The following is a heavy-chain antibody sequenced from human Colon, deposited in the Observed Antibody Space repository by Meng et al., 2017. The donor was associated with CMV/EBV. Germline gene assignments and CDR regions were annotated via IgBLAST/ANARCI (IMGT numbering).Heavy chain of an antibody. CDR1: GYTFTGYL. CDR3: GTFGGDFDY. Sequence: QVPRMQSGAEMREPGAVVKCSCKASGYTFTGYLIHWVRQAPGQGLEWMGWINPYSGDTIYAQKFEVGVTMTRDASITTAYLELSSLKSDDTAVYYCGTFGGDFDYWGQGTLVTVSS. J-gene: IGHJ4*02. D-gene: IGHD3-3*01. CDR2: INPYSGDT. V-gene: IGHV1-2*02.